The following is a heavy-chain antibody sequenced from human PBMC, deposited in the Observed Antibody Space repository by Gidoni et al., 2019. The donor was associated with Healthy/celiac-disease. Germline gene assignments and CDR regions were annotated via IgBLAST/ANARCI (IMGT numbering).Heavy chain of an antibody. J-gene: IGHJ6*02. D-gene: IGHD6-6*01. V-gene: IGHV4-59*01. CDR1: GGSISSYY. CDR3: AGRVAARPSYYYYYGMDV. CDR2: IYYSGST. Sequence: QVQLQESGPGLVKPSETLSRTCTVSGGSISSYYWSWIRQPPGKGLEWIGYIYYSGSTNYTPSLKSRVTISVDTSKNQFSLKLSSVTAADTAVYYCAGRVAARPSYYYYYGMDVWGQGTTVTVSS.